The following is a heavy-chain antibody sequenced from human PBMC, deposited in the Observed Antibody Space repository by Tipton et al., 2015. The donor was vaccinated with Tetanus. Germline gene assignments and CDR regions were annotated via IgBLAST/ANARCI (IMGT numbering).Heavy chain of an antibody. Sequence: GSLRLSCAASGFTFSIYGMSWARQAPGKGLEWVARIISSGGTTNYADSVKGRFTISRDNSKNTLYLQMTSLRAEDTAVYYCARETSLTTSYWGQGTLATVSS. V-gene: IGHV3-23*01. D-gene: IGHD4-17*01. CDR3: ARETSLTTSY. CDR1: GFTFSIYG. J-gene: IGHJ1*01. CDR2: IISSGGTT.